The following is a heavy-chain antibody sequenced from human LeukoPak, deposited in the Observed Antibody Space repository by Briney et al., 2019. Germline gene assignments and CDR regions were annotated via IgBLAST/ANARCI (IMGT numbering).Heavy chain of an antibody. V-gene: IGHV3-33*01. Sequence: GRSLRLSCAASGFTFSSYGMHWVRQAPGKGLEWVAVIWYDGSNKYYADSVKGRFTISRDNSKNTLYLQMNSLRAEDTAVYYCARETTVTTTYYYYYGMDVWGERWTLTVSS. J-gene: IGHJ6*01. CDR3: ARETTVTTTYYYYYGMDV. D-gene: IGHD4-17*01. CDR2: IWYDGSNK. CDR1: GFTFSSYG.